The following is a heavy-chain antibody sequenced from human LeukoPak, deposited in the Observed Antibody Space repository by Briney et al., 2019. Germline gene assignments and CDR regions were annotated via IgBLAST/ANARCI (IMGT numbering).Heavy chain of an antibody. CDR1: GYTFTSYG. CDR2: ISAYNGNT. CDR3: ARDNYYDSSDDAFDI. D-gene: IGHD3-22*01. J-gene: IGHJ3*02. Sequence: ASVKASCKASGYTFTSYGISWVRQAPGQGLEWMGWISAYNGNTNYAQKLQGRVTMTTDTSTSTAYMELRSLRSDDTAVYYCARDNYYDSSDDAFDIWGQGTMVTVSS. V-gene: IGHV1-18*01.